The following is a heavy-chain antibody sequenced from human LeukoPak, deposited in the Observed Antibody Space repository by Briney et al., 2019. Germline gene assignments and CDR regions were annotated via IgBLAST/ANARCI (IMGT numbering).Heavy chain of an antibody. CDR3: ARARCSGGSCYQKVYYFDY. CDR1: GGTFSSYA. J-gene: IGHJ4*02. CDR2: IIPILGIA. V-gene: IGHV1-69*04. D-gene: IGHD2-15*01. Sequence: ASVKVSCKASGGTFSSYAISWVRQAPGQGLEWMGRIIPILGIANYAQKFQGRVTITADKSTSTAYMELSSLRSEDTAVYYCARARCSGGSCYQKVYYFDYWGQGTLVTVSS.